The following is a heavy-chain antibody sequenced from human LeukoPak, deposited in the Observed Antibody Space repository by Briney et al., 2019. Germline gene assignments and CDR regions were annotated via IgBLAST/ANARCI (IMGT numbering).Heavy chain of an antibody. CDR2: ISYDGSNK. J-gene: IGHJ6*02. D-gene: IGHD3-16*01. CDR3: ARAGDSDYYYGMDV. CDR1: GFTFSNYG. V-gene: IGHV3-30*03. Sequence: PGGSLRLSCAASGFTFSNYGLHWVRQAPGKGLEWVALISYDGSNKNYADSVKGRFTISRDNSKNTLYLQMNSLRAEDTAVYYCARAGDSDYYYGMDVWGQGTTVTVSS.